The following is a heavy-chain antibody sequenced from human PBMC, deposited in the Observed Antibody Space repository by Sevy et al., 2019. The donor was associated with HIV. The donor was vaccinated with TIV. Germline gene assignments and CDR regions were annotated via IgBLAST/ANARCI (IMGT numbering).Heavy chain of an antibody. CDR1: GFTFSSYG. J-gene: IGHJ6*02. CDR3: AKDKVSSSSWYGTDV. V-gene: IGHV3-30*18. D-gene: IGHD6-13*01. Sequence: GGSLRLSCPASGFTFSSYGMHWVRQAPGKGLEWVAVISYDGSNKYYADSVKGRFTISRDNSKNTLYLQLNSLRAEDTAVYYCAKDKVSSSSWYGTDVWGQGTTVTVSS. CDR2: ISYDGSNK.